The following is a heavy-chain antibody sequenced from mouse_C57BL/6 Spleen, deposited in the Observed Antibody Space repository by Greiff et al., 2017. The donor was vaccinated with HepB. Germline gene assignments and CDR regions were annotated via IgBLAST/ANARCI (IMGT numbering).Heavy chain of an antibody. J-gene: IGHJ2*01. D-gene: IGHD4-1*01. CDR2: INPGSGGT. V-gene: IGHV1-54*01. Sequence: VQLQQSGAELVRPGTSVKVSCKASGYAFTNYLIEWVKQRPGQGLEWIGVINPGSGGTNYNEKFKGKATLTADKSSSTAYMQLSSLTSEDSAVYFCARAGTLYFDYWGQGTTLTVSS. CDR1: GYAFTNYL. CDR3: ARAGTLYFDY.